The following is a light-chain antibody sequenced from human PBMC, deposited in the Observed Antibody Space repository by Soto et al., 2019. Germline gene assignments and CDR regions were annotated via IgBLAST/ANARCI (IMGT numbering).Light chain of an antibody. V-gene: IGLV3-1*01. J-gene: IGLJ2*01. Sequence: SYELTQPPSVSVSPGQTATIICSGDKLGEKYASWYQQKPGQSPVLVIYRDTKRPSGIPERLSGSNSGNTATLTINGTQAMDEADYYCQAWDSNTVLLGGGTKLT. CDR3: QAWDSNTVL. CDR1: KLGEKY. CDR2: RDT.